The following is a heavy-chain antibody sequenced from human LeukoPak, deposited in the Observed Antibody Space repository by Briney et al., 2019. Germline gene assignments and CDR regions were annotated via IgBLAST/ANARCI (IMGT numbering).Heavy chain of an antibody. D-gene: IGHD6-13*01. CDR3: ARGTLPPYSSSWGYYYYYGMDV. J-gene: IGHJ6*02. CDR2: ISSSGSTI. CDR1: GFIVSSNY. Sequence: GRSLRLSCAASGFIVSSNYMSWVRQAPGKGLEWVSYISSSGSTIYYADSVKGRFTISRDNAKNSLYLQMNSLRAEDTAVYYCARGTLPPYSSSWGYYYYYGMDVWGQGTTVTVSS. V-gene: IGHV3-11*04.